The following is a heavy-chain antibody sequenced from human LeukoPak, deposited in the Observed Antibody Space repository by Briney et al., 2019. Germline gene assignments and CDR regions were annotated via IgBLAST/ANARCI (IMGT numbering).Heavy chain of an antibody. CDR1: GFTFSSYA. CDR2: ISGSGGST. Sequence: GGSLRLSCAASGFTFSSYAMSWVRQAPGKGLEWVSAISGSGGSTYYADSVKGRFTISRDNSKNTLYLQMNNLRAEDTAVYYCATSSPYCSSTSCYGRYWGQGTLVTVSS. D-gene: IGHD2-2*01. CDR3: ATSSPYCSSTSCYGRY. V-gene: IGHV3-23*01. J-gene: IGHJ4*02.